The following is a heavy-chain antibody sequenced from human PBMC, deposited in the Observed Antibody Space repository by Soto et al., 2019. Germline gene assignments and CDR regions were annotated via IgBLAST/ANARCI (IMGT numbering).Heavy chain of an antibody. CDR3: ARGGRNYYDSSGHASSRYYGMDV. D-gene: IGHD3-22*01. CDR2: INHSGST. Sequence: SETLSLTCAVYGGSFSGYYWSWIRQPPGKGLEWIGEINHSGSTNYNPSLKSRVTISVDTSKNQFSLKLSSVTAADTAVYYCARGGRNYYDSSGHASSRYYGMDVWGQGTTVTVSS. J-gene: IGHJ6*02. V-gene: IGHV4-34*01. CDR1: GGSFSGYY.